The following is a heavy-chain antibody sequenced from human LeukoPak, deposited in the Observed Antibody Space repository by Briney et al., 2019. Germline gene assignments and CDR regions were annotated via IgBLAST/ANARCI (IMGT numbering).Heavy chain of an antibody. CDR2: IKQDGSGK. CDR3: ARDSYNWNDNWFDP. Sequence: PGGSLRLSCAASGFTFSSYWMSWVRQAPGKGLEWVANIKQDGSGKYYVDSVKGRFTISRDNAKNSLYLQMNSLRAEDTAVYYCARDSYNWNDNWFDPWGQGTLVTVSS. J-gene: IGHJ5*02. V-gene: IGHV3-7*01. CDR1: GFTFSSYW. D-gene: IGHD1-1*01.